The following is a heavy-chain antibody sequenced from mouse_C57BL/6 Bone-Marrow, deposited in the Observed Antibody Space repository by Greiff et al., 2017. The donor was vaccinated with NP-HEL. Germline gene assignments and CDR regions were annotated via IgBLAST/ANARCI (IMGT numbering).Heavy chain of an antibody. Sequence: EVQLQQSGPELVKPGASVKISCKASGYTFTDYYMNWVKQSHGKSLEWIGDINPNNGGTSYNQKFKGKATLTVDKSSSTAYMELRSLTSEDSAVYYCAYSKTAWFAYWGQGTLVTVSA. CDR3: AYSKTAWFAY. D-gene: IGHD2-5*01. CDR2: INPNNGGT. V-gene: IGHV1-26*01. CDR1: GYTFTDYY. J-gene: IGHJ3*01.